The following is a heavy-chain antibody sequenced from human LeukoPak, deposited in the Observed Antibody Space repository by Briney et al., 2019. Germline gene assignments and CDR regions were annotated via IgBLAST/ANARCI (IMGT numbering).Heavy chain of an antibody. Sequence: GGSLRLSCAASGFTVSSNYMSWVRQAPGKGLEWVSVIYSGGSTYYADSVKGRFTISRDNSKNTLYLQMNSLRAEDTAVYYCAKDLLWLANNWFDPWGQGTLVTVSS. CDR1: GFTVSSNY. V-gene: IGHV3-53*01. CDR3: AKDLLWLANNWFDP. D-gene: IGHD6-19*01. J-gene: IGHJ5*02. CDR2: IYSGGST.